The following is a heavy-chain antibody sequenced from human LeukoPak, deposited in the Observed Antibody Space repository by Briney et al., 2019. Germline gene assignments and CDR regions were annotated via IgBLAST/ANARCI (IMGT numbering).Heavy chain of an antibody. D-gene: IGHD1-1*01. J-gene: IGHJ6*03. V-gene: IGHV1-18*01. CDR1: GYTFTSYG. Sequence: ASVKVSCKASGYTFTSYGISWVRQAPGQRLEWMGWISAYNGNTNYAQKLQGRVTMTTDTSTSTAYMELKSLRSDDTAVYYCAAGTPWDYYMDVWGKGTTVTVSS. CDR2: ISAYNGNT. CDR3: AAGTPWDYYMDV.